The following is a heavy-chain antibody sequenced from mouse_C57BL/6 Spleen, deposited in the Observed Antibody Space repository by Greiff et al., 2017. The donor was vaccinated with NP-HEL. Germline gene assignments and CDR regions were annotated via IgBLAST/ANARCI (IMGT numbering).Heavy chain of an antibody. CDR1: GFTFSNYW. J-gene: IGHJ3*01. D-gene: IGHD2-4*01. V-gene: IGHV6-3*01. Sequence: LQQSGGGLVQPGGSMKLSCVASGFTFSNYWMNWVRQSPEKGLEWVAQIRLKSDNYATHYAESVKGRFTISRDDSKSSVYLQMNNLRAEDTGIYYCTYDYDDTWFAYWGQGTLVTVSA. CDR3: TYDYDDTWFAY. CDR2: IRLKSDNYAT.